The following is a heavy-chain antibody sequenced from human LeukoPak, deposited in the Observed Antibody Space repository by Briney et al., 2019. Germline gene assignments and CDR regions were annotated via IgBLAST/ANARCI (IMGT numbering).Heavy chain of an antibody. J-gene: IGHJ3*02. CDR3: ASHRRGYCSGGSCYSHGAFDI. Sequence: GGSLRLSCAASGFTFSSYAMHWVRQAPGKGLEWVSAISGSGGSTYYADSVKGRFTISRDNSKNTLYLQMNSLRAEDTAVYYCASHRRGYCSGGSCYSHGAFDIWGQGTMVTVSS. CDR1: GFTFSSYA. D-gene: IGHD2-15*01. CDR2: ISGSGGST. V-gene: IGHV3-23*01.